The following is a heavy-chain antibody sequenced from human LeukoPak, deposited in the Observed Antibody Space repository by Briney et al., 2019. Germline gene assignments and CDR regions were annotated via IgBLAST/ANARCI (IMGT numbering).Heavy chain of an antibody. V-gene: IGHV3-23*01. Sequence: PGGSLRLSCAASGFTFDDYAMHWVRQAPGKGLEWVSGISANSGATYYADSVKGRFTISRDNAKNTLYLQMNNLRGEDTALYYCSKAGDTNYYRYGDYWGQGTLVTVSS. CDR3: SKAGDTNYYRYGDY. CDR1: GFTFDDYA. J-gene: IGHJ4*02. D-gene: IGHD5-18*01. CDR2: ISANSGAT.